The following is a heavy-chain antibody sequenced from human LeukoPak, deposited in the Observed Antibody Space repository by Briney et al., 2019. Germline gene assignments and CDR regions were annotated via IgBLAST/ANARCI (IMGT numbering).Heavy chain of an antibody. CDR1: GGSISSSSYY. CDR3: ASLSLRFLADY. CDR2: IYYSGST. Sequence: SETLSLTCTVSGGSISSSSYYWGWIRQPPGKGLEWIGSIYYSGSTYYNPSLKSRVTISVDTSKNQFSLKLSSVTAADTAVYYCASLSLRFLADYWGQGTLVTVSS. J-gene: IGHJ4*02. V-gene: IGHV4-39*01. D-gene: IGHD3-3*01.